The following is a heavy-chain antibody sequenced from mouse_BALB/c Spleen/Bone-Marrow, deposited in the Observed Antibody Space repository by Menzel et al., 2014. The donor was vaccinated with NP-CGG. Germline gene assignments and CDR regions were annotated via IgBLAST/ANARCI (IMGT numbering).Heavy chain of an antibody. Sequence: EVKLVESGGGLVQPGGSLKVSCAASGFTFNNYGMSWVRRTPDKRLELVATINRNGGSSYYPDSVKCRFTISRDNAKNTLYLQMSGLKSEDTAIYYCSRGNYGNYVDYFDYWGQGTTLTVSS. CDR1: GFTFNNYG. J-gene: IGHJ2*01. V-gene: IGHV5-6-3*01. D-gene: IGHD2-1*01. CDR3: SRGNYGNYVDYFDY. CDR2: INRNGGSS.